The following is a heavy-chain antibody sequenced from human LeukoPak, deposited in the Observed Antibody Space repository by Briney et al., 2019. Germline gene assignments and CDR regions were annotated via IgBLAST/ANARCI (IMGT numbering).Heavy chain of an antibody. V-gene: IGHV3-7*01. CDR1: GFTFSRSW. J-gene: IGHJ4*02. Sequence: PGGSLRLSCAASGFTFSRSWMDWVRQAPGKGLEWVANIKEEGSETHYVDSVKGRFTISRDNAKSSLYLQMASLRVEDTAIYYCSESLNYWGQGTLVTVSS. CDR2: IKEEGSET. CDR3: SESLNY.